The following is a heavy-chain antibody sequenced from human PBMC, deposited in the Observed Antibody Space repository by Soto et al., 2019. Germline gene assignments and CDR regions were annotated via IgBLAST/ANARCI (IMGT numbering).Heavy chain of an antibody. CDR1: GFTFSSYA. CDR2: ISGSGGST. Sequence: GGSLRLSCAASGFTFSSYAMSWVRQAPGKGLEWVSAISGSGGSTYYADSVKGRFTISRDNSKNTLYLQMNSLRAEDTAVYYCAKDRADFWSGSKPYYYGMDVWGQGTTVTVSS. CDR3: AKDRADFWSGSKPYYYGMDV. D-gene: IGHD3-3*01. V-gene: IGHV3-23*01. J-gene: IGHJ6*02.